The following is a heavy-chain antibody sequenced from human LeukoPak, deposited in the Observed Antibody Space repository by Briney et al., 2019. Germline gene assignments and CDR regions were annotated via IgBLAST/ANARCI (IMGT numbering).Heavy chain of an antibody. D-gene: IGHD3-22*01. CDR2: ISGSGGST. Sequence: NPGGSLRLSCAASGFTFSSYAMSWFRQAPGKGLEWVSAISGSGGSTYYADSVKGRFTISRDNSKNTLYLQMNSLRAEDTAVYYCAKYYYDYDYFDYWGQGTLVTVSS. CDR1: GFTFSSYA. V-gene: IGHV3-23*01. J-gene: IGHJ4*02. CDR3: AKYYYDYDYFDY.